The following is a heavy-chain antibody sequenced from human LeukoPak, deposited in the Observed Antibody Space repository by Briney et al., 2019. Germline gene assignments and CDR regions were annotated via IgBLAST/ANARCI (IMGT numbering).Heavy chain of an antibody. Sequence: GGSLSLSCAASGFTLSSFGMSWVRQAPGKGLEWVSAISGSSGRTYYADAVKGRFTVSRDISKNTVSLQMNRLRADDTAMYHCAKDRFYDILTGYPDYWGQGTLVTVSS. CDR3: AKDRFYDILTGYPDY. D-gene: IGHD3-9*01. J-gene: IGHJ4*02. CDR2: ISGSSGRT. CDR1: GFTLSSFG. V-gene: IGHV3-23*01.